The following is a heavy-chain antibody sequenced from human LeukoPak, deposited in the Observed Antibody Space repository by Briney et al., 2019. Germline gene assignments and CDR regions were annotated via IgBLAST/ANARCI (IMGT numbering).Heavy chain of an antibody. CDR1: GYTFANYA. Sequence: ASVKVSCKASGYTFANYAMNWVRQAPGQGLEWMGWINTNTGNPTYAQGFTGRVVFSLDTSVGTTYLQISNLKTEDTAVYFCARGRNYDVWSGGIDPWGQGTLVTVSS. J-gene: IGHJ5*02. CDR3: ARGRNYDVWSGGIDP. CDR2: INTNTGNP. D-gene: IGHD3-3*01. V-gene: IGHV7-4-1*02.